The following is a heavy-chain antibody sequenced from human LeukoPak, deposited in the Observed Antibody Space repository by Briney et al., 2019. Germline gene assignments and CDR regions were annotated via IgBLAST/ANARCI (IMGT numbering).Heavy chain of an antibody. CDR1: GYTFTSYY. CDR2: INPSGGRT. D-gene: IGHD3-10*01. J-gene: IGHJ3*02. CDR3: VRDGEVIIKPAASFPHDAFDI. V-gene: IGHV1-46*01. Sequence: ASVKVSCKASGYTFTSYYMHWVRQAPGQGLEWMGIINPSGGRTNYAPKFQGRVTMTRDTTTSTVYMELSSLRSEDTAVYYCVRDGEVIIKPAASFPHDAFDIWGRGTMVIVSS.